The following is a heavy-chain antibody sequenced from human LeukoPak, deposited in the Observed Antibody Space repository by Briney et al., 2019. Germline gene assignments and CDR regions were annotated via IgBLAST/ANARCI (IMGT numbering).Heavy chain of an antibody. V-gene: IGHV3-48*03. CDR2: ISSSGSTI. D-gene: IGHD3-9*01. CDR3: ARDGSDILTGYYPQPPDFDY. J-gene: IGHJ4*02. CDR1: GFTFSSYE. Sequence: PGGSLRLSCAASGFTFSSYEMNWVRQAPGKGLEWVSYISSSGSTIYYADSVKGRFTISRDNAKSSLYMQMNSLRAEDTAVYYCARDGSDILTGYYPQPPDFDYWGQGTLVTVSS.